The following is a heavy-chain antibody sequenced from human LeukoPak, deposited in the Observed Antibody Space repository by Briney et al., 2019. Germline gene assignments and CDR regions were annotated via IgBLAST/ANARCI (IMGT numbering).Heavy chain of an antibody. D-gene: IGHD3-22*01. CDR1: GFTFSSFW. CDR3: ARVYDTSGYYGGDFDY. Sequence: GGSLRLSCAASGFTFSSFWMTWVRQAPGKGLEWVATIEQDGSEKYYVDSVKGRFTISRDNAKNSLYLQMNSLRAEDTAVYYCARVYDTSGYYGGDFDYWGQGTLVTVSS. V-gene: IGHV3-7*04. CDR2: IEQDGSEK. J-gene: IGHJ4*02.